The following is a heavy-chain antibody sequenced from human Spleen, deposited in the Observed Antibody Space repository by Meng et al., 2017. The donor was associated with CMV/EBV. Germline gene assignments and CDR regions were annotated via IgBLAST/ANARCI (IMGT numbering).Heavy chain of an antibody. CDR1: GYSISSGYS. J-gene: IGHJ4*02. D-gene: IGHD1/OR15-1a*01. CDR3: ARAGGTGTGFH. V-gene: IGHV4-38-2*02. Sequence: SETLSLTCTVSGYSISSGYSWGCIRQSPGKGLEWIGSIYHSGSTYYNPSLKSRVTISVDTSKNQFSLKLSSVTAADTAVYYCARAGGTGTGFHWGQGTLVTVSS. CDR2: IYHSGST.